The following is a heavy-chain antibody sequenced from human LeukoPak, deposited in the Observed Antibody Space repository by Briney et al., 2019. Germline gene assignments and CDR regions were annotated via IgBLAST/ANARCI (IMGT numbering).Heavy chain of an antibody. CDR1: GDSISISSYC. CDR3: ARHDGRSGGTMGAFDF. J-gene: IGHJ5*01. Sequence: PSETLSLTCTVSGDSISISSYCWGWIRQPPGKGLEWIGSIYYGGTIFYIPPLNSRVTISVDTSKNQFSLQLNSVTAADTAFYYCARHDGRSGGTMGAFDFWGQGSLVTVSS. V-gene: IGHV4-39*01. D-gene: IGHD4-23*01. CDR2: IYYGGTI.